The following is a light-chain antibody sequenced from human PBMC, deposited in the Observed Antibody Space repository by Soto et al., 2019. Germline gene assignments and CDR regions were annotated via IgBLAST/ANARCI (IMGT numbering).Light chain of an antibody. J-gene: IGKJ1*01. CDR1: QSVSGSY. CDR2: GAS. Sequence: EIVLTQSPGTLSFSPGERATLSCRASQSVSGSYLAWYQQKPGQAPRLLIYGASSRATGIPDRFSGSGSGTDFTLTINRLEPEDFAVYYCPQYGSSPRTFGQGTKVEIK. CDR3: PQYGSSPRT. V-gene: IGKV3-20*01.